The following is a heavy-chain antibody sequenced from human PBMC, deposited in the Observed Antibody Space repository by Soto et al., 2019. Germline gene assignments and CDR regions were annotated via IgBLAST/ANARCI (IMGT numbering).Heavy chain of an antibody. CDR1: GFTFSSYG. Sequence: GGSLRLSCAASGFTFSSYGMHWVRQAQGRGLEWVAVIWYDGSNEYYADSAKGRFTISRDNSKRTLYLQVNSLRVEDTAVYYCARAGRDSSARNWLDPWGQGTLVTVSS. J-gene: IGHJ5*02. D-gene: IGHD2-15*01. CDR2: IWYDGSNE. V-gene: IGHV3-33*01. CDR3: ARAGRDSSARNWLDP.